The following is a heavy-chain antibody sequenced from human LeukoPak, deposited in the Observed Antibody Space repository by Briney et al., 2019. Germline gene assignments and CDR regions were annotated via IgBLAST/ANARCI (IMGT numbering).Heavy chain of an antibody. D-gene: IGHD4-17*01. CDR3: ARHGGYGGNQKAHFDY. CDR1: GYGFTSYW. V-gene: IGHV5-51*01. J-gene: IGHJ4*02. CDR2: IYPGDSDT. Sequence: GESLKISCKGSGYGFTSYWIGWVRQMPGKGLEWMGIIYPGDSDTRYSPSFQGQVTISVDKSISTAYLQWSSLKASDTAMYYCARHGGYGGNQKAHFDYWGQGTLVTVSS.